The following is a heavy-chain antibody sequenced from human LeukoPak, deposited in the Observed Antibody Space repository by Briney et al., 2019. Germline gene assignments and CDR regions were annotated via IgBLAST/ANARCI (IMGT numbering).Heavy chain of an antibody. D-gene: IGHD5-24*01. V-gene: IGHV4-61*02. CDR1: GDSISSGDYY. Sequence: SETLSLTCTVSGDSISSGDYYWSWIRQPAGKGLEWIGRISSSGSTNYNPSLKSRVTISVDTSKNQFSLKLSSVTAADTAVYYCAKSGYNRFDYWGQGTLVTVSS. CDR2: ISSSGST. J-gene: IGHJ4*02. CDR3: AKSGYNRFDY.